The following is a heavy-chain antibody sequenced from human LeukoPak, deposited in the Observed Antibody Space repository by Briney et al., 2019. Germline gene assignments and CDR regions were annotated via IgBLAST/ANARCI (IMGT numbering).Heavy chain of an antibody. Sequence: GGSLRLSCAASGFTFSSYAMSWVRQAPGKGLEWVSSMSGSGGSTYYADSVKGRFTISRDDSKNTLYLQMNSLRAEDTAVYYCSRGRYGELDVWGQGTTVTVSS. CDR2: MSGSGGST. V-gene: IGHV3-23*01. CDR3: SRGRYGELDV. J-gene: IGHJ6*02. D-gene: IGHD4-17*01. CDR1: GFTFSSYA.